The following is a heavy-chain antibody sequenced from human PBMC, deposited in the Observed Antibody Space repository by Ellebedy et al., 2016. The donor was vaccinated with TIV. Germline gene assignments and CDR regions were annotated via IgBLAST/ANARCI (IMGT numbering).Heavy chain of an antibody. D-gene: IGHD4-17*01. CDR1: GGSISSYY. V-gene: IGHV4-59*01. J-gene: IGHJ5*02. CDR3: ARVTTVTTQANWFDP. Sequence: SETLSLXXTVSGGSISSYYWSWIRQPPGKGLEWIGYIYYSGSTNYNPSLKSRVTISVDTSKNQFSLKLSSVTAADTAVYYCARVTTVTTQANWFDPWGQGTLVTVSS. CDR2: IYYSGST.